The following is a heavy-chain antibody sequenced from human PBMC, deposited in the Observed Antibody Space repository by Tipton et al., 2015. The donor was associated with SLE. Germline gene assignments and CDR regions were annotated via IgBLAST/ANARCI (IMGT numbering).Heavy chain of an antibody. D-gene: IGHD3-10*01. CDR1: GFTFNKYY. CDR3: AGAGLDY. J-gene: IGHJ4*02. CDR2: INQDGRET. V-gene: IGHV3-7*04. Sequence: SLRLSCVASGFTFNKYYMSWARQAPGKGLAWVANINQDGRETNYMDSVKGRFTISRDNAKNSLYLQMNSLRAEDTAVYYCAGAGLDYWGQGTLVTVSP.